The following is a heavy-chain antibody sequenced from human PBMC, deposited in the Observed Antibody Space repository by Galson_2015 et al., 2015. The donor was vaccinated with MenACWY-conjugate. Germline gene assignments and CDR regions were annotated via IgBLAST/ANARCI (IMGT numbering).Heavy chain of an antibody. Sequence: SLRLSCAASGFTFGTYSMNWVRQAPGKGLEWVSYINSSSSTIYYADSVKGRFTISRDNAKNSLYLQMNTLRDEDTAVYYCARVPGYSYGYYDWWGQGTLVTVSS. CDR1: GFTFGTYS. D-gene: IGHD5-18*01. CDR2: INSSSSTI. V-gene: IGHV3-48*02. J-gene: IGHJ4*02. CDR3: ARVPGYSYGYYDW.